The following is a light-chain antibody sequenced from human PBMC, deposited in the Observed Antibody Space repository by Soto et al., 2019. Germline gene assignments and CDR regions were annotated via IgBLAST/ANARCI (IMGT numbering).Light chain of an antibody. CDR3: SSYTRSSTRV. CDR1: SSDVGGYNY. V-gene: IGLV2-14*01. Sequence: QSALTQPASVSGSPGQSITISCTGTSSDVGGYNYVSWYQQHPGKAPKLMIYEVSNRPSGVSNRFSGPKSGNTASLTISGLQADDETNYYCSSYTRSSTRVFRTGTKLTVL. J-gene: IGLJ1*01. CDR2: EVS.